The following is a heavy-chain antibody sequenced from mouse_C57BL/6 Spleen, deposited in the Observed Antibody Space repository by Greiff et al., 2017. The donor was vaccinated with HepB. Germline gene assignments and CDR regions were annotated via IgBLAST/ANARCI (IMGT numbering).Heavy chain of an antibody. CDR1: GFTFSSYT. CDR3: AREGDYFWYVDV. D-gene: IGHD1-1*01. CDR2: ISGGGGNT. Sequence: DVKLVESGGGLVKPGGSLKLSCAASGFTFSSYTMSWVRQTPEKRLEWVATISGGGGNTYYPDSVKGRFTISRDNAKNTLYLQMSSLRSEDTALYYCAREGDYFWYVDVWGTGTTVTVSS. V-gene: IGHV5-9*01. J-gene: IGHJ1*03.